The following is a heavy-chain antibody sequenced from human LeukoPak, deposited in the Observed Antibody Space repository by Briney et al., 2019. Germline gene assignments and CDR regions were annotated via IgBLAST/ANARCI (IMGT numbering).Heavy chain of an antibody. CDR1: GFTFSSYS. CDR2: ISSSSSTI. CDR3: ARAETFVRYFDWSLWG. D-gene: IGHD3-9*01. V-gene: IGHV3-48*04. J-gene: IGHJ4*02. Sequence: GGSLRLSCAASGFTFSSYSMNWVRQAPGKGLEWVSYISSSSSTIYYADSVKGRFTISRDNAKNSLYLQMNSLRGEDTAVYYCARAETFVRYFDWSLWGWGQGTLVTVSS.